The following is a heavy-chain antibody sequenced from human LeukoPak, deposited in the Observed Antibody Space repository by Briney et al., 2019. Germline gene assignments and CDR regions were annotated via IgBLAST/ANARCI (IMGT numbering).Heavy chain of an antibody. D-gene: IGHD4-17*01. CDR1: GFTFSNAW. V-gene: IGHV3-15*01. Sequence: PGGSLRLSCAASGFTFSNAWMSWVRQAPGKGLEWVGRIKSKTDGGTTDYAAPVKGRFTISRDDSKNTLYLQMNSLKTEDTAVYYCTREWTTVMTKDDAFDIWGQGTMVTVSS. J-gene: IGHJ3*02. CDR2: IKSKTDGGTT. CDR3: TREWTTVMTKDDAFDI.